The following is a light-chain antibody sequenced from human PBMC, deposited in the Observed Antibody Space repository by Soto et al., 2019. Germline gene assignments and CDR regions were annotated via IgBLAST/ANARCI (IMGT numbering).Light chain of an antibody. CDR1: QGISSA. Sequence: AIQLTQSPSSLSASVGDRVTITCRASQGISSALAWYQQKPGKAPKLLIYDASSLESGVPSRFSGSGSGTDFTLSISSLQPEDFATYYCQQFNSYPLITFGPVTKVDIK. J-gene: IGKJ3*01. V-gene: IGKV1-13*02. CDR3: QQFNSYPLIT. CDR2: DAS.